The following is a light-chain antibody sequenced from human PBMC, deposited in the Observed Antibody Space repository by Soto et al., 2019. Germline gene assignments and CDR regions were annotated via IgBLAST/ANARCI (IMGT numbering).Light chain of an antibody. J-gene: IGLJ1*01. CDR1: SSDVGGYNY. Sequence: SVLTQPASVSGSPGQSITISCTGTSSDVGGYNYVPWYQQHPGKAPKIIIYEVTNRPSGVSNRFSGSKSGNTASLTISGLQAEDDADYYCSSFTSRFTFNYIFGTGTKVTVL. CDR3: SSFTSRFTFNYI. V-gene: IGLV2-14*01. CDR2: EVT.